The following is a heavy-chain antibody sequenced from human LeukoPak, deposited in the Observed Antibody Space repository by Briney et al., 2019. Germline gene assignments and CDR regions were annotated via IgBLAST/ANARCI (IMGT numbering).Heavy chain of an antibody. V-gene: IGHV3-43*02. Sequence: PGGSLRLSCVASGLNFDDSAMHWVRQPPGKGLEWVSLISAGGGSTFSADSVKGRFSISRDNRKHFLYMQMNSLRSDETAMYYYAKESGKFDYGGQGTWVAVSS. CDR3: AKESGKFDY. J-gene: IGHJ4*02. CDR2: ISAGGGST. CDR1: GLNFDDSA.